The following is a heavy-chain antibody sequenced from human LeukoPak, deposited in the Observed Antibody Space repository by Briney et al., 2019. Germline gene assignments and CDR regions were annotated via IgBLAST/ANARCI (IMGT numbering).Heavy chain of an antibody. CDR2: IYYSGST. J-gene: IGHJ4*02. D-gene: IGHD3-10*01. CDR3: ARVIHYYGSGSYDY. CDR1: GGSISSYY. V-gene: IGHV4-59*01. Sequence: PSETLSLTCTVSGGSISSYYWSWIRQPPGKGLEWIGYIYYSGSTNYNPSLKSRVTISVDTSKNQFSLKLSSVTAADTAVYYCARVIHYYGSGSYDYWGQGTLGTVSS.